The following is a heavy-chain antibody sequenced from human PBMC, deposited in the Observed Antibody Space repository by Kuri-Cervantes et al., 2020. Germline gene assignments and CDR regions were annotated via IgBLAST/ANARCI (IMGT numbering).Heavy chain of an antibody. Sequence: SLKISWAASGFTFDDYAMHWVRQAPGKGLEWVSGTSWNSGSIGYADSVKGRFTISRDNAKNSLYLQMNSLRAEDTALYYCAKDNGAYYYDSSGHDWDYWGQGTLVTVSS. CDR3: AKDNGAYYYDSSGHDWDY. CDR2: TSWNSGSI. J-gene: IGHJ4*02. D-gene: IGHD3-22*01. CDR1: GFTFDDYA. V-gene: IGHV3-9*01.